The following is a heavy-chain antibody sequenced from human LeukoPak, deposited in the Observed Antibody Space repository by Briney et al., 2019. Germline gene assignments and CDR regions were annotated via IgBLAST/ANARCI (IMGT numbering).Heavy chain of an antibody. CDR2: IYYSGST. V-gene: IGHV4-59*01. CDR1: GGSISSYY. D-gene: IGHD3-10*01. Sequence: SEPLSPTCTVLGGSISSYYWSWIRKRPGKGLEWIGYIYYSGSTNYNPSLKRRVIISVDTSKNQYSLKLSSVTAADTAVYYCARDNGFGELFAESHAFDIWGQGTMVTVSS. J-gene: IGHJ3*02. CDR3: ARDNGFGELFAESHAFDI.